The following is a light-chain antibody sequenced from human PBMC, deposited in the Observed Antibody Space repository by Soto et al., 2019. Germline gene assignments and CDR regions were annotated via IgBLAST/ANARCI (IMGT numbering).Light chain of an antibody. J-gene: IGKJ4*01. CDR2: HAS. V-gene: IGKV3-15*01. Sequence: EIVMTQSPATLSVSPGERATLSCRASQSVSSNLAWYQQKPGQAPRLLIYHASTRATGIPARFSGSGSGTEFTLTSSSLQSEDFAVSYCQQYNKWPLTFGGGTKVEIK. CDR3: QQYNKWPLT. CDR1: QSVSSN.